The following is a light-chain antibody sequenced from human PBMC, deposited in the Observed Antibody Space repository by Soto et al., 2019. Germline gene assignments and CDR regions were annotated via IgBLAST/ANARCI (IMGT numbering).Light chain of an antibody. J-gene: IGKJ4*01. CDR2: GTS. CDR1: QSVTSSS. Sequence: EIVLTQSPGTLSLSPGERATLSCRASQSVTSSSLAWYQQKPGQAPRLLVYGTSRKATGIPDRFSGSGSGTDFNLPISRLEPQDFAMYYCQQYGSSPLTFGGGTKVEIK. CDR3: QQYGSSPLT. V-gene: IGKV3-20*01.